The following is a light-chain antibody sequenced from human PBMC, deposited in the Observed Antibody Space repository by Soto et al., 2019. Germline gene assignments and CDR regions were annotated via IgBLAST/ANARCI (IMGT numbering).Light chain of an antibody. CDR3: LQYDAWPFT. CDR2: SAS. Sequence: EVVMTQSPATLSVSLGEGATLPCRASQSVSSNLAWFLQKPGQAPRLLISSASIRATGVPARFSGSGSGTEFTLTISSLQSEDFAIYYCLQYDAWPFTFGQGTKLEIK. J-gene: IGKJ2*01. CDR1: QSVSSN. V-gene: IGKV3D-15*01.